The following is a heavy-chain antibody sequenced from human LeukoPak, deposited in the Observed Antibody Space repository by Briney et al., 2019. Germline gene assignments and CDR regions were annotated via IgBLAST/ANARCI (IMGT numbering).Heavy chain of an antibody. V-gene: IGHV4-39*07. Sequence: SETLSLTCTVSGGSMSSSSYYWGWICQPPAQGLEWIGNIYYSGNTYYNPSLNNRVTISVDTSKNQFSLKLSSVTAADTSVYYCARDAKYDSWSGYSTDYFDYWGQGTLVTVSS. D-gene: IGHD3-3*01. J-gene: IGHJ4*02. CDR3: ARDAKYDSWSGYSTDYFDY. CDR1: GGSMSSSSYY. CDR2: IYYSGNT.